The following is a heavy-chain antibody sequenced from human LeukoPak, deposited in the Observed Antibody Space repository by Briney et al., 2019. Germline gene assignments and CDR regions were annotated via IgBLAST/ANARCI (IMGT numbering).Heavy chain of an antibody. V-gene: IGHV3-30*04. D-gene: IGHD3-22*01. Sequence: PGGSLRLSCAASGFTFSSYAMHWVRQAPGKGLEWVAVISYDGSNRYYADSVMGRFTISRDDSKNTLYLQMNSLRAEDTAVYYCARVPGYDSSGYFDYWGQGTLVTVSS. J-gene: IGHJ4*02. CDR1: GFTFSSYA. CDR2: ISYDGSNR. CDR3: ARVPGYDSSGYFDY.